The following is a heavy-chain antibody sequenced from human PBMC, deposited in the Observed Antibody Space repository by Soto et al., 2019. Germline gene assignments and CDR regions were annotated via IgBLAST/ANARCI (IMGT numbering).Heavy chain of an antibody. V-gene: IGHV3-23*01. Sequence: GWSLRLSCAASGFTFTTYAMSWVRQAPGKGLEWVSAISGSGASTYYADSVKGRFTISRDNSKNTLYLQMNSLRADDTAVYYCEKREGMISTGPAPLKWFDPWGRGTLVTVSS. D-gene: IGHD3-16*01. J-gene: IGHJ5*02. CDR2: ISGSGAST. CDR1: GFTFTTYA. CDR3: EKREGMISTGPAPLKWFDP.